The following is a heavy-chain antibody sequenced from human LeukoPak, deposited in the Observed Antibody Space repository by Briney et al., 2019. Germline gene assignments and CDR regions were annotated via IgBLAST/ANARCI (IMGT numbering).Heavy chain of an antibody. J-gene: IGHJ3*02. CDR3: ARSQPDWAAPGFDN. CDR1: GGSFSGYS. D-gene: IGHD3-9*01. CDR2: STERGRT. Sequence: SSETLSLTCSVYGGSFSGYSWTWIRQPPGTGLEWIGESTERGRTRYNPSLKNRVSMSMDTSKNHFSLNLKSVTAADTAVYFCARSQPDWAAPGFDNWGPGTLVTVSS. V-gene: IGHV4-34*01.